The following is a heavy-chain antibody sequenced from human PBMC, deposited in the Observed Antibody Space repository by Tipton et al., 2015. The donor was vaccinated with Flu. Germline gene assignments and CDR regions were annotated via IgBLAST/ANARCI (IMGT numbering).Heavy chain of an antibody. CDR2: TDKSGNT. J-gene: IGHJ5*02. D-gene: IGHD3-10*01. Sequence: TLSLTCTVSGVSISSYSWSWVRQSPGKGLEWMGYTDKSGNTNYNPSLKSRVTLVLDTSKNQFSLKLTSVTAADTAVYYCARESLVRGTIGPWGQGTLVTGSS. V-gene: IGHV4-59*01. CDR1: GVSISSYS. CDR3: ARESLVRGTIGP.